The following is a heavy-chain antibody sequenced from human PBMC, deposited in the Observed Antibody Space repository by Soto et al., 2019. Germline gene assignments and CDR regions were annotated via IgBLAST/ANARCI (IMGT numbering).Heavy chain of an antibody. CDR3: ATHPPYGPLDH. CDR2: IYYSKNT. CDR1: GGSISSSSNH. V-gene: IGHV4-39*01. J-gene: IGHJ4*02. Sequence: QLQLQESGPGLVKPSETLSLTCTVSGGSISSSSNHWGWIRQPPGKGLEWIGNIYYSKNTYYNPSIKRRVTISVDTSKNQFSLRLTSVTAADTAVYYCATHPPYGPLDHWGQGTLVTVSS. D-gene: IGHD4-17*01.